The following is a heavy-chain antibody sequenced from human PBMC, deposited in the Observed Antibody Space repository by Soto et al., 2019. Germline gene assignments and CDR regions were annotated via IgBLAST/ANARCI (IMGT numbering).Heavy chain of an antibody. Sequence: GESLKISCAASGFTFSSYSMNWVRQAPGKGLEWVSYISSSSSTIYYADSVKGRFTISRDNAKNSLYLQMNSLRDEDTAVYYCASLGPFSHYDYVWGSYRDAFDIWGQGTMVTVSS. CDR2: ISSSSSTI. CDR1: GFTFSSYS. V-gene: IGHV3-48*02. J-gene: IGHJ3*02. D-gene: IGHD3-16*02. CDR3: ASLGPFSHYDYVWGSYRDAFDI.